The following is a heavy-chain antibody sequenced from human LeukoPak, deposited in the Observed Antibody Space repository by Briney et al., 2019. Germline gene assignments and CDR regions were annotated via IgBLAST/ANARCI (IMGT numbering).Heavy chain of an antibody. CDR3: ARGVPPSHYDFWSGRYYYYYMDV. CDR2: INHSGST. D-gene: IGHD3-3*01. Sequence: SETLSLTCAVYGGSFSGYYWSWIRQPPGKGLEWIGEINHSGSTNYNPSLKSRVTISVDTSKNQFSLKLSSVTAADTAVYYCARGVPPSHYDFWSGRYYYYYMDVWGQGTLVTVSS. V-gene: IGHV4-34*01. CDR1: GGSFSGYY. J-gene: IGHJ6*03.